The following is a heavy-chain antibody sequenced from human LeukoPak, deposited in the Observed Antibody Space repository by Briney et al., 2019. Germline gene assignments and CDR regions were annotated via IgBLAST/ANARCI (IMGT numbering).Heavy chain of an antibody. CDR2: ISAYNGNT. CDR3: ARDADYGGNTHFDY. V-gene: IGHV1-18*01. D-gene: IGHD4-23*01. Sequence: ASVKVSCKASGYTFTSYGISWVRQAPGQGLEWMGWISAYNGNTNYAQKLQGRVTMTTDTSTSTAYMELRSLRSDDTAVYCCARDADYGGNTHFDYWGQGTLVTVSS. J-gene: IGHJ4*02. CDR1: GYTFTSYG.